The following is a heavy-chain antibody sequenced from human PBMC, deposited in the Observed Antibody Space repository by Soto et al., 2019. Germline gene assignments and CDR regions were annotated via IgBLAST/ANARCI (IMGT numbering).Heavy chain of an antibody. CDR2: INHSGST. CDR1: GGSFSGYY. Sequence: SETLSLTCAVYGGSFSGYYWSWIRQPPGKGLEWIGEINHSGSTNYNPSLKSRVTISVDTSKNQFSLKLSSVTAADTAVYYCASDSGSYYGGHYFDYWGKGTLVTVS. CDR3: ASDSGSYYGGHYFDY. D-gene: IGHD1-26*01. V-gene: IGHV4-34*01. J-gene: IGHJ4*02.